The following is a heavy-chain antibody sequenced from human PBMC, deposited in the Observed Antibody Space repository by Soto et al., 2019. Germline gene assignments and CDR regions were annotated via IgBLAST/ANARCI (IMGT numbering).Heavy chain of an antibody. J-gene: IGHJ4*02. CDR3: VREAYIGYGQEIDH. Sequence: PETLSLTCAVYRVTTSTYYWSWIRQPPEKEREWIGYNYHSGATNYHPSLKSGVTISVATPTTQFTRRLASWTAATRAIIYCVREAYIGYGQEIDHWGQGTLVTVSS. CDR1: RVTTSTYY. V-gene: IGHV4-59*01. D-gene: IGHD5-12*01. CDR2: NYHSGAT.